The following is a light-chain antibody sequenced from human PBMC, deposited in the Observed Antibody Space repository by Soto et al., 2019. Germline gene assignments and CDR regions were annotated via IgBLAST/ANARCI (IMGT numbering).Light chain of an antibody. CDR1: SSDVGGYNY. CDR3: SSYTTSDTLV. V-gene: IGLV2-14*01. J-gene: IGLJ2*01. CDR2: EVS. Sequence: QSALTQPASVSGSPGQSITISCTGTSSDVGGYNYVSWFQQHPGKAPKLMIYEVSNRPSGVSNRFSGSKSGNTASLTISGLQAEDEADYFCSSYTTSDTLVFGGGTKLDRP.